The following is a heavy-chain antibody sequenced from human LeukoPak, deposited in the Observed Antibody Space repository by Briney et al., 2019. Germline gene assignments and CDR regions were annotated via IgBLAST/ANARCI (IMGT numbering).Heavy chain of an antibody. Sequence: KPSETLSLTCAVYGGSFSGYYWSWIRQPPGKGLEWIGEINHSGSTNYNPSLKSRVTISVDTSKNQFSLKLSSVTAADTAVYYCARVSYCSSTSCYKFSYYYYGMDVWGQGTTVTVSS. D-gene: IGHD2-2*02. CDR1: GGSFSGYY. CDR2: INHSGST. CDR3: ARVSYCSSTSCYKFSYYYYGMDV. J-gene: IGHJ6*02. V-gene: IGHV4-34*01.